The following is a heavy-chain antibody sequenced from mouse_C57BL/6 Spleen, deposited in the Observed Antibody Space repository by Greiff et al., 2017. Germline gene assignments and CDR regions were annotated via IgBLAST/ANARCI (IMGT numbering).Heavy chain of an antibody. CDR2: FYPGSGSI. V-gene: IGHV1-62-2*01. Sequence: VQLVESGAELVKPGASVKLSCKASGYTFTEYTIHWVKQRSGQGLEWIGWFYPGSGSIKYHEKFKDKATLTADKSSSTVYMELSRMTSEDSAVYFCAIHAPDSNYSWCAYWGQGTLVTVSA. D-gene: IGHD2-5*01. CDR1: GYTFTEYT. J-gene: IGHJ3*01. CDR3: AIHAPDSNYSWCAY.